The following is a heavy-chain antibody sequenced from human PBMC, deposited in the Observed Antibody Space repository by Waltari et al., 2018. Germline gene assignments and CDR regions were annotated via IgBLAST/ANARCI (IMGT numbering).Heavy chain of an antibody. V-gene: IGHV3-23*01. CDR2: TSASSGST. CDR3: TKMRRNLPRDIIDN. Sequence: EVQLLESGGGLVQRGGSLRLYCAVSGFIFGRFAVIWVRHTPGKGLEWVAGTSASSGSTYYADSVQGRFTISRDNSKKRVFLQMNSLRAEDTATYYCTKMRRNLPRDIIDNWGQGTQVIIAS. J-gene: IGHJ4*02. CDR1: GFIFGRFA.